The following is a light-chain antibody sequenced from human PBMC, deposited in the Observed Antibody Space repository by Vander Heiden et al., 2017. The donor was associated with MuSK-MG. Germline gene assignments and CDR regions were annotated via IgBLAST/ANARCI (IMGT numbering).Light chain of an antibody. CDR1: SANIGSNY. Sequence: QSVLTQPASASGTPGQRVTISCSGSSANIGSNYVYWYQQLPGTAPKLLIYRNNQRPSGVPDRFSGSKSGTSASLAISGLRSEDEADYYCAAWDDRLSGWVFGGGTKMTVL. CDR3: AAWDDRLSGWV. J-gene: IGLJ2*01. CDR2: RNN. V-gene: IGLV1-47*01.